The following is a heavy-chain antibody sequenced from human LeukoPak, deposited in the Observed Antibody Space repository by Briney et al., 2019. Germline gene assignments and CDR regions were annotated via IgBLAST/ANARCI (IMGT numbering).Heavy chain of an antibody. CDR1: EFTFSNYG. V-gene: IGHV3-30*03. D-gene: IGHD3-10*01. J-gene: IGHJ4*02. Sequence: GGSLRLSCAASEFTFSNYGMHWVRQAPGKGLEWVAVISYDGSNKYYADSVKGRFTISRDNSKNTLYLQMNSLRAEDTAVYYCARGLLGSGSYSPLDYWGQGTLVTVSS. CDR2: ISYDGSNK. CDR3: ARGLLGSGSYSPLDY.